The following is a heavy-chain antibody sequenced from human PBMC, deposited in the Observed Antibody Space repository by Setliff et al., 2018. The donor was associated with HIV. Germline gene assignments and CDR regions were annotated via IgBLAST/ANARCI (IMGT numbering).Heavy chain of an antibody. CDR1: GGTFSSYG. J-gene: IGHJ6*03. V-gene: IGHV1-69*13. CDR3: ARGADGDYRYYMDV. D-gene: IGHD4-17*01. Sequence: SVKVSCKASGGTFSSYGVNWVRQAPGQGLEWMGGIFPFFGSANYAQKFQGRVTITADVSTSTIYMELSSLTSEDTAVYYCARGADGDYRYYMDVWGRVTTVTVSS. CDR2: IFPFFGSA.